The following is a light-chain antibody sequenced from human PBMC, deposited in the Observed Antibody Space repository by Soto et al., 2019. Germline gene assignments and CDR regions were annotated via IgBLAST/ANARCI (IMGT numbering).Light chain of an antibody. CDR1: QSVNIH. V-gene: IGKV3-20*01. Sequence: VLTQSPATLSLSPGERATLSCRASQSVNIHLAWYQQKPGQAPRLLIYGASNRATGIPDRFSGSGSGTDFTLTISRLEPEDFAVYYCQQYGSSGTFGQGTKVDIK. J-gene: IGKJ1*01. CDR3: QQYGSSGT. CDR2: GAS.